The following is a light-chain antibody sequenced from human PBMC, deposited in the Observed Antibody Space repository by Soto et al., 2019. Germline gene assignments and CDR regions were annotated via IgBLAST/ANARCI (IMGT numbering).Light chain of an antibody. CDR3: QQYNNWPRT. J-gene: IGKJ1*01. CDR1: QSVSSN. Sequence: IVMTQSPATLSVSPGERATLSCRASQSVSSNLAWYQQTRGQAPRLLMFDASTRATGIPARFSGSGSGTEFTLTISSLQSEDSAIYYCQQYNNWPRTFGHGTKVDIK. V-gene: IGKV3-15*01. CDR2: DAS.